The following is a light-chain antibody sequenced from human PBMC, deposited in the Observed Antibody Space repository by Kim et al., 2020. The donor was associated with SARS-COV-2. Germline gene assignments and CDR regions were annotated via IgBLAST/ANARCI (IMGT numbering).Light chain of an antibody. Sequence: ASVGDRVTITCRANQNIKNCLVWYQQRPGKAPQGLIYGASILESGVPSRFSGSGSVTEFTLTLSRVQPDDFATYFCLKYNTYLLTFGEGTKVEIK. V-gene: IGKV1-5*01. CDR3: LKYNTYLLT. CDR2: GAS. CDR1: QNIKNC. J-gene: IGKJ4*01.